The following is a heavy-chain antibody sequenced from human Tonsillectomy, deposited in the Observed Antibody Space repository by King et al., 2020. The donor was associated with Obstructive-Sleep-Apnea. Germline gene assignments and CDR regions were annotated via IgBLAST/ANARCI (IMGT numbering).Heavy chain of an antibody. J-gene: IGHJ4*02. CDR1: GFTFSSYA. Sequence: VQLVESGGGLVQPGGSLRLSCAASGFTFSSYAMTWVRQAPGKGLEWVSAMSGIGGSTYYADSVKGRFTISRDNSKNTLYLQMNSLRAEETAVYYCAKDKDSSGYYILDYWGQGTLVTVSS. D-gene: IGHD3-22*01. CDR3: AKDKDSSGYYILDY. CDR2: MSGIGGST. V-gene: IGHV3-23*04.